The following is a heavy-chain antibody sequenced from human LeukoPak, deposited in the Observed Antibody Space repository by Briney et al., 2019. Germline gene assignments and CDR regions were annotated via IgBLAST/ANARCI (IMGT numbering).Heavy chain of an antibody. CDR1: GGSNSNNNYY. CDR2: IYYSGTT. Sequence: PSETLSLTCIVSGGSNSNNNYYWDWIRQPPGKGLEWIGSIYYSGTTYYNPSLKSRVTLSVDTSKNQFSLKLSSVTAADTAVYYCARRTVTSSGFDGWGQGTMVTVSS. D-gene: IGHD4-17*01. V-gene: IGHV4-39*07. CDR3: ARRTVTSSGFDG. J-gene: IGHJ3*01.